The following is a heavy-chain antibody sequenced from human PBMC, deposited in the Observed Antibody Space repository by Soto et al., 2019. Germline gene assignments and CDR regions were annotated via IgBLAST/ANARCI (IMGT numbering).Heavy chain of an antibody. J-gene: IGHJ4*02. CDR2: TYYSGST. CDR1: GGSMIAYY. V-gene: IGHV4-59*01. CDR3: ARVRGTAGKRYFDY. Sequence: SETLSLTSTVSGGSMIAYYWNWIRQPPGKGLQWIGYTYYSGSTTYNPSLKSRVTISVDSSKNQFSLELDSVTPADTAVYYCARVRGTAGKRYFDYWGPGTLVTVSS. D-gene: IGHD6-13*01.